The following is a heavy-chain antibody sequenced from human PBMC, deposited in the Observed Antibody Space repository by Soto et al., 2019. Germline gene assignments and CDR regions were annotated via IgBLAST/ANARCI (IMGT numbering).Heavy chain of an antibody. CDR1: GGSISSSSYY. Sequence: ASETLSLTCTVSGGSISSSSYYWGWIRQPPGKGLEWIGSIYYSGSTYYNPSLKSRVTISVDTSKNQFSLKLSSVTAADTAVYYCARVPQFRYFDWGRYYYYYMDVWGKGTTVTVSS. D-gene: IGHD3-9*01. CDR2: IYYSGST. V-gene: IGHV4-39*07. CDR3: ARVPQFRYFDWGRYYYYYMDV. J-gene: IGHJ6*03.